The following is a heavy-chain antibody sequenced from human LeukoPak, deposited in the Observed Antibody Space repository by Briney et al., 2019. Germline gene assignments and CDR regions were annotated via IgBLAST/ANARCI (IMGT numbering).Heavy chain of an antibody. D-gene: IGHD4-23*01. CDR2: INHSGST. J-gene: IGHJ4*02. CDR1: GGSFSGYY. V-gene: IGHV4-34*01. Sequence: PSETLSLTCAVYGGSFSGYYWSWIRQPPGKGLEWIGEINHSGSTNYNPSLKSRVTISVDTSKNQFSLKLSSVTAADTAVYYCARVGGNSETDYWGQGTLVTVSS. CDR3: ARVGGNSETDY.